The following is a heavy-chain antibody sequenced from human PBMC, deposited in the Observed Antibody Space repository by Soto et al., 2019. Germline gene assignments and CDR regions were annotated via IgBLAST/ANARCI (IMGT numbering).Heavy chain of an antibody. J-gene: IGHJ4*02. V-gene: IGHV1-2*04. CDR1: GYIFTDDY. D-gene: IGHD6-13*01. Sequence: ASVKVSCKASGYIFTDDYIHWVRQAPGQGLEWMGYINPKNGDTTYEQKFQGWVTMTRDTSVNTAYIDLRSLRFNDTAVYYCARDQGNSSSWPIDFWGQGTQVTVSS. CDR2: INPKNGDT. CDR3: ARDQGNSSSWPIDF.